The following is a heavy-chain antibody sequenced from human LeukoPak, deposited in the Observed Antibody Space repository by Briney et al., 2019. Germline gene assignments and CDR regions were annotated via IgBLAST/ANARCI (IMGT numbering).Heavy chain of an antibody. CDR3: ARRAALGTLDY. CDR1: GGSFSGYY. CDR2: INHSGST. V-gene: IGHV4-34*01. Sequence: SETLSLTCAVYGGSFSGYYWSWIRQPPGKGLEWIGEINHSGSTNYNPSLKSRVTISVDTSKNQFSLKLSSVTAADTAVYYCARRAALGTLDYWGQGTLVTVSS. D-gene: IGHD7-27*01. J-gene: IGHJ4*02.